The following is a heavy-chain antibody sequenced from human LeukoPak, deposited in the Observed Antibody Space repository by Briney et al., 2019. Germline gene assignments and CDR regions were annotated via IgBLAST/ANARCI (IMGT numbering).Heavy chain of an antibody. Sequence: SETLSLTCAVSGYSISSGYYWGWIRQPPGKGLEWIGSIYHSGSTYYNPSLKSRVTISVDTSMNQFSLKLSSVTAADTAVYYCARGTTFFDYWGQGTLVTVSS. D-gene: IGHD1-1*01. J-gene: IGHJ4*02. V-gene: IGHV4-38-2*01. CDR1: GYSISSGYY. CDR2: IYHSGST. CDR3: ARGTTFFDY.